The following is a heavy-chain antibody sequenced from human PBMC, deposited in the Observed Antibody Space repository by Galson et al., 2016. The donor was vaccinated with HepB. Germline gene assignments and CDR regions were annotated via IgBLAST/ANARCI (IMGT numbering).Heavy chain of an antibody. CDR2: ISGSDIT. V-gene: IGHV3-23*01. CDR3: AKAVGGSSVSLPDY. D-gene: IGHD1-26*01. J-gene: IGHJ4*02. CDR1: GFTFIGYA. Sequence: SLRLSCAASGFTFIGYAMSWVRQAPGKGLEWVSSISGSDITYYADSVKGRFTISRDNSRTTVYLQMKSLRPDDTAVYYCAKAVGGSSVSLPDYWGQGALVTVSS.